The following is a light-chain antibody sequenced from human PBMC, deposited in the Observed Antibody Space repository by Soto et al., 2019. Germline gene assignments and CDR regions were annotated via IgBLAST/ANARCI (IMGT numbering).Light chain of an antibody. CDR2: GAS. Sequence: EIVLTQSPGTLSLSPGERATLSCRASQSVTYLGWYQQKPGQAPRLLIYGASSRSTGIPDRFSGSGSGTDFTLTISRLEPEDFGVYYCQQYGSTPRYTFGQGTRLEIK. J-gene: IGKJ2*01. V-gene: IGKV3-20*01. CDR1: QSVTY. CDR3: QQYGSTPRYT.